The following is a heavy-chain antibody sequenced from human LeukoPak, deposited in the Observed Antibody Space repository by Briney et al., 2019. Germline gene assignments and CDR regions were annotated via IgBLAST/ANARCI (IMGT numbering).Heavy chain of an antibody. D-gene: IGHD6-25*01. Sequence: GGSLRLSCAASGFTFSSYTMNWVRQAPGKGLEWVSSITSSSSYIYYADSVKGRFTISRDNAKNSLYLQMNSLRAEDTAVYYCARGPYSSDAGYWGRGTLVTVSS. CDR1: GFTFSSYT. V-gene: IGHV3-21*01. CDR3: ARGPYSSDAGY. J-gene: IGHJ4*02. CDR2: ITSSSSYI.